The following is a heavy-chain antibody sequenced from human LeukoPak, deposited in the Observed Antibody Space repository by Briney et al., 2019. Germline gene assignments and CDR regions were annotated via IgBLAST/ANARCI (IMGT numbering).Heavy chain of an antibody. CDR1: GFTFNNYG. V-gene: IGHV3-7*01. CDR3: ARDDGGSLDY. Sequence: PGGSLRLSCAASGFTFNNYGMAWVRQAPGKGLEWVANTKQDESTRNYVDSVKGRFTISRDNAQNSLYLQMNSLRAEDTAVYYCARDDGGSLDYWGQGTLVTVSS. J-gene: IGHJ4*02. CDR2: TKQDESTR. D-gene: IGHD1-26*01.